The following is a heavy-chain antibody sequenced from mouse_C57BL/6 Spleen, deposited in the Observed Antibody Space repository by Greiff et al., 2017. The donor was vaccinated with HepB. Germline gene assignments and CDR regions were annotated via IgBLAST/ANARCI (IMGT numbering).Heavy chain of an antibody. CDR1: GYTFTSYW. CDR2: IYPGSGST. J-gene: IGHJ2*01. D-gene: IGHD1-1*01. Sequence: VKLMESGAELVKPGASVKMSCKASGYTFTSYWITWVKQRPGQGLEWIGDIYPGSGSTNYNEKFKSKATLTVDTSSSTAYMQLSSLTSEDSAVYYCAREEGLLRYPYYFDYWGQGTTLTVSS. CDR3: AREEGLLRYPYYFDY. V-gene: IGHV1-55*01.